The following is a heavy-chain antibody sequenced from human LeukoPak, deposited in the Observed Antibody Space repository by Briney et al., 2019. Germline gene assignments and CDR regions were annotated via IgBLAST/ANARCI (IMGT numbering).Heavy chain of an antibody. D-gene: IGHD2-21*01. Sequence: PSETLSLTCKISGGSISGYYWSWIRQPPGKGLEWIGYIHYTGGTNHNPSLNSRVTISVDTSKNQFSLKLSSVTAADTAVYYCARPQYCGSNCYHAFEIWGQGTLVTVSS. CDR1: GGSISGYY. CDR2: IHYTGGT. CDR3: ARPQYCGSNCYHAFEI. V-gene: IGHV4-59*08. J-gene: IGHJ3*02.